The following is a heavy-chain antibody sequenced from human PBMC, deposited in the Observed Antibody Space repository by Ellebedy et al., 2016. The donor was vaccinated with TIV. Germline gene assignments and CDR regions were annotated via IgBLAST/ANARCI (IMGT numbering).Heavy chain of an antibody. CDR3: ASAHRDVYTNYYYGLDV. V-gene: IGHV4-39*02. CDR1: GGSISTTGHY. J-gene: IGHJ6*02. Sequence: MPSETLSLTCTVPGGSISTTGHYWGWIRQPPGKGLEWIGSIAYRGTTYYNPSLKSRVIISVDTSKIHFSLSSVTAADTAVYYCASAHRDVYTNYYYGLDVWGQGTTVTVSS. D-gene: IGHD5-24*01. CDR2: IAYRGTT.